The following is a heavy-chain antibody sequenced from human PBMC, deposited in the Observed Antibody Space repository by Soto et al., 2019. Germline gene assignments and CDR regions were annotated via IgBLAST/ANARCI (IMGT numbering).Heavy chain of an antibody. V-gene: IGHV1-46*03. CDR1: GYTFTSYL. J-gene: IGHJ4*02. CDR2: INPRGGTT. CDR3: ARAPGVGDTHFDY. Sequence: GASVKVSCKASGYTFTSYLMHWVRQAPGQGLEWVGIINPRGGTTTYAHKFRGRVNMTRDTSTSTIYMELSSLRSEDTAVYYCARAPGVGDTHFDYWGQGILVTVSS. D-gene: IGHD1-26*01.